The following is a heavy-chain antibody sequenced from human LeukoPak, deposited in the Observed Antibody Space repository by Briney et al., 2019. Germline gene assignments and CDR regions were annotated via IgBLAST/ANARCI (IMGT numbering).Heavy chain of an antibody. CDR1: GYTFTIYA. Sequence: GASVTVSCKPSGYTFTIYAMHWVRQALGQGLEWMGWISVYNGNTNYAQKLQGRVTMTTDTSTSTAYMELRSLRSDDTAVYYCARSRRSGVNYYYYYGMDVWGQGTTVTVSS. V-gene: IGHV1-18*01. CDR2: ISVYNGNT. J-gene: IGHJ6*02. CDR3: ARSRRSGVNYYYYYGMDV. D-gene: IGHD3-3*01.